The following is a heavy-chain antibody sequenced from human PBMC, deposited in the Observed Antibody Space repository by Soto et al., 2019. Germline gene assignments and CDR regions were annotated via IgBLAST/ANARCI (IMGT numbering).Heavy chain of an antibody. V-gene: IGHV3-11*01. CDR2: ISSSGSTI. Sequence: QVQLVESGGGLVKPGGSLRLSCAASGFTFSDYYMSWIRQAPGKGLEWVSYISSSGSTIYYAVSVKGRFTISRGNAKNSLFLQMNSLRDEDTAVYYCARARTESEWLRFLDYWGQGTLVTVSS. CDR1: GFTFSDYY. J-gene: IGHJ4*02. D-gene: IGHD5-12*01. CDR3: ARARTESEWLRFLDY.